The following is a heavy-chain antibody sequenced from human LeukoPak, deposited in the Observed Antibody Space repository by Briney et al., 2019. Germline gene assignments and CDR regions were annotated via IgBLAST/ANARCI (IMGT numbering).Heavy chain of an antibody. CDR3: ARGVPGRSVAALIWFDP. D-gene: IGHD6-19*01. CDR1: GGSINSYY. CDR2: IYTSGST. Sequence: SETLSLTCTVAGGSINSYYWSWLRQPAGKGLEWIGRIYTSGSTNYNPSLKSRFTISVDTSKNQFSLKLSSVTAADTAVYYCARGVPGRSVAALIWFDPWGQGTLVTVSS. J-gene: IGHJ5*02. V-gene: IGHV4-4*07.